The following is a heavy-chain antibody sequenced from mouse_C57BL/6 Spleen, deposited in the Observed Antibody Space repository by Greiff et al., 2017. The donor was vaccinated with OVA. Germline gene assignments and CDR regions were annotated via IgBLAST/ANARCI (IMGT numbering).Heavy chain of an antibody. CDR1: GYAFTNYL. Sequence: QVQLQQSGAELVRPGTSVKVSCKASGYAFTNYLIEWVKQTPGQGLEWIGVINPGSGGTNYKDKFKGKGTLTADKSSSTAYMQLSSLTSEDSAVYFCARSLGFDYWGQGTTLTVSS. CDR2: INPGSGGT. V-gene: IGHV1-54*01. D-gene: IGHD4-1*01. CDR3: ARSLGFDY. J-gene: IGHJ2*01.